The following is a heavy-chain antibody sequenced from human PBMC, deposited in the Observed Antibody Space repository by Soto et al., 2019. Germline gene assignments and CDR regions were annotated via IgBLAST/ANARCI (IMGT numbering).Heavy chain of an antibody. CDR1: GFTFSSYS. CDR2: ISSSGSYI. CDR3: ARGGRTYYFDY. Sequence: EVQLVESGGGLVKPGGSLRLSCAASGFTFSSYSMKWVRQAPGKGLEWVSSISSSGSYIYYADSVKGRFTISRDNAKNSLYLQMNSLRAEDTAVYYCARGGRTYYFDYWGQGTLVTVSS. V-gene: IGHV3-21*01. J-gene: IGHJ4*02.